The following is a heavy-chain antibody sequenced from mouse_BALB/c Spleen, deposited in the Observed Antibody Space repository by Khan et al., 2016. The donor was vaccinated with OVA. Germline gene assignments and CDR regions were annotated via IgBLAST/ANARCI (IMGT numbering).Heavy chain of an antibody. D-gene: IGHD4-1*01. J-gene: IGHJ3*01. CDR2: INSDGDYT. Sequence: EVQRVESGGDLVKPGGSLRLSCAASGFTFSTYGMSWVRQPPDKRLEWVATINSDGDYTYYPDTVKGRFTISRNNAENTLYLQMSSLKSEDTAIYYCASHLTGSFAYWGQGTLVTGSA. CDR3: ASHLTGSFAY. CDR1: GFTFSTYG. V-gene: IGHV5-6*01.